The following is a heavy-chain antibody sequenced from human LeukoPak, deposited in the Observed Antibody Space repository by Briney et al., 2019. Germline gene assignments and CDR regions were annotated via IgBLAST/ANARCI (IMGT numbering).Heavy chain of an antibody. J-gene: IGHJ4*02. D-gene: IGHD3-9*01. V-gene: IGHV4-39*01. CDR2: IYYRGRT. CDR3: ARRLARPGYFDY. Sequence: SETLSLTCTVSGGSISSSSYYWGWIRRPPGKGLEWIGSIYYRGRTYYKPSPKSRDTISVDTSKNQFSLKLSSVTAADTAVYYCARRLARPGYFDYWGQGTLVTVSS. CDR1: GGSISSSSYY.